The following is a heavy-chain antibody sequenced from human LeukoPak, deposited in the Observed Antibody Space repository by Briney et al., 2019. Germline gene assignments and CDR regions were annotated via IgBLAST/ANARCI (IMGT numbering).Heavy chain of an antibody. D-gene: IGHD2/OR15-2a*01. CDR2: IRGSDNTT. V-gene: IGHV3-48*03. Sequence: GGSLRLSCAASGFTFSYYEMNWVRQAPGQGLEWVSYIRGSDNTTFYADSVRGRFTISRANAKNSLFLQMNSLRAEDTAIYYCARGSYLYYFDYWDQGALVTVSS. CDR3: ARGSYLYYFDY. J-gene: IGHJ4*02. CDR1: GFTFSYYE.